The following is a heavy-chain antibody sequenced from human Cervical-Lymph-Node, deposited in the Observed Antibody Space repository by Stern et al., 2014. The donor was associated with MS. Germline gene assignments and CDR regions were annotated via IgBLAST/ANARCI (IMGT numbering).Heavy chain of an antibody. V-gene: IGHV1-69*01. CDR1: GGTFSNYA. J-gene: IGHJ6*02. D-gene: IGHD2-15*01. Sequence: VQLVESGAEVKKSGSSVKVSCMASGGTFSNYAISWVRQAPGLGLEWMGGFLPIFGTAHYAQKFQGRVTITVDESTSTAYMELSSLRSEDTAVYYCARDHCFHCNGRSCCAMDVWGQGTSVIVSS. CDR2: FLPIFGTA. CDR3: ARDHCFHCNGRSCCAMDV.